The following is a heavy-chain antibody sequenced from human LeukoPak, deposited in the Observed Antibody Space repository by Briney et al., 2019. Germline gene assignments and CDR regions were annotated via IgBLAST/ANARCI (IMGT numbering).Heavy chain of an antibody. CDR1: GFTVSSNY. CDR3: ARSGWYGQFDS. V-gene: IGHV3-66*02. J-gene: IGHJ4*02. CDR2: IYSGGST. D-gene: IGHD6-19*01. Sequence: GGSLRLSCAASGFTVSSNYMSWVRQAPGKGLEWVSVIYSGGSTNYADSVKGRFTISRDTSKNTLYLQMNSLRAEDTAVYYCARSGWYGQFDSWGRGTLVTVSS.